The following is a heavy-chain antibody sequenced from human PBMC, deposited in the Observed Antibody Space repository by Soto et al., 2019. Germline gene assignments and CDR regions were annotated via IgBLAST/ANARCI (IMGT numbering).Heavy chain of an antibody. Sequence: PSETLSLTCTVSGGSISSSSYYWGWIRQPPGKGLEWIGSFYYSGSTYYNPSLKSRVTISVDTSDNLFSLKLSSVTAADTAVYYCARETYGDYVGYFDPWGQGTLVTV. CDR3: ARETYGDYVGYFDP. CDR2: FYYSGST. CDR1: GGSISSSSYY. D-gene: IGHD4-17*01. J-gene: IGHJ5*02. V-gene: IGHV4-39*02.